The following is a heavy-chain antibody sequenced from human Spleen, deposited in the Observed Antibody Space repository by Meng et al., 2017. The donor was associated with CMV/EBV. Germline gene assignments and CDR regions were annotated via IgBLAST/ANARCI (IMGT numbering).Heavy chain of an antibody. CDR2: INPKSGGT. Sequence: ASVKVSCKASGYTFIGYDLHWVRQAPGEGLEWMGWINPKSGGTNYAQRFQGRVTMTRDTSINTVYKELSRLRSDDTAVYYCAKALYTNYYSTYYGLDVWGQGTTVTVSS. J-gene: IGHJ6*02. D-gene: IGHD3-22*01. V-gene: IGHV1-2*02. CDR3: AKALYTNYYSTYYGLDV. CDR1: GYTFIGYD.